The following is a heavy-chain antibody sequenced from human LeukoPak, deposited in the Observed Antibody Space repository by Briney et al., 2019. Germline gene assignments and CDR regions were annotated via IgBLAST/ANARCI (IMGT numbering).Heavy chain of an antibody. CDR2: IYDSGNE. CDR1: GGSISTSAFY. V-gene: IGHV4-39*01. J-gene: IGHJ6*03. D-gene: IGHD2/OR15-2a*01. CDR3: ARQISDYYYYYLDV. Sequence: SETLSLTCTVSGGSISTSAFYWGWIRQPPGKGLEWIGSIYDSGNEFYNPSLKSQVTISADTSKNQFSLKLNSVTAADTAMHYCARQISDYYYYYLDVWGEGITVTVSS.